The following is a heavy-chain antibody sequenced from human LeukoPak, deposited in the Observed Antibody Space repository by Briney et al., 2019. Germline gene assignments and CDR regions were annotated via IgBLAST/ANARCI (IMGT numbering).Heavy chain of an antibody. CDR1: GGSIISYY. J-gene: IGHJ4*02. D-gene: IGHD3-10*01. CDR3: ARQAVHYYGSGSYYNEYFFDY. Sequence: SETLSLTCTVSGGSIISYYWSWLRQPPGKGLEWIGYIYYSGSTNYNPSLKSRVPISVDTSKNQFSLKLSSVTAADSGVYYCARQAVHYYGSGSYYNEYFFDYWGQGPLVTVSS. CDR2: IYYSGST. V-gene: IGHV4-59*08.